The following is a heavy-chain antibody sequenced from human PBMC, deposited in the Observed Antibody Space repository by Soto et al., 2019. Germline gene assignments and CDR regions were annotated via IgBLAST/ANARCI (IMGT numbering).Heavy chain of an antibody. CDR2: ISSSSSYI. D-gene: IGHD3-22*01. V-gene: IGHV3-21*01. J-gene: IGHJ4*02. CDR3: ARDLTGYDSSGLLDY. CDR1: GFTFSSNS. Sequence: EVQLVESGGTLVQPGRSLRLSCVASGFTFSSNSMNWVRQAPGKGLEWVSSISSSSSYIYYADSVKGRFTISRDNAKNSLFLQMSSLRAEDTAVYYCARDLTGYDSSGLLDYWGQGTLVTVSS.